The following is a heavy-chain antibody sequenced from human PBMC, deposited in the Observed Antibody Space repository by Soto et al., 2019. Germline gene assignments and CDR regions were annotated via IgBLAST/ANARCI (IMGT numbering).Heavy chain of an antibody. V-gene: IGHV5-51*01. J-gene: IGHJ4*02. D-gene: IGHD1-1*01. CDR1: GYSFTSYW. CDR3: VRSFTAGTAGDY. Sequence: GESLKISCKGSGYSFTSYWIGWVRQMPGKGLEWMGIIYPGDSDTRYSPSSQGQVTISADKSITTAYLQWSSLKASDTAVYYCVRSFTAGTAGDYWGQGTLVTVSS. CDR2: IYPGDSDT.